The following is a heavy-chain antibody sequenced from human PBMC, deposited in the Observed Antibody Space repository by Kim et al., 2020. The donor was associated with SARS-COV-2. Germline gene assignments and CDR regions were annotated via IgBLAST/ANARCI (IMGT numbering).Heavy chain of an antibody. Sequence: NYIYYADSVKGRFTISRDNAKTSLYLQMNSLRPDDTAFYFCARNPKRDYWGQGTLVTVSS. J-gene: IGHJ4*02. CDR3: ARNPKRDY. CDR2: NYI. V-gene: IGHV3-21*01.